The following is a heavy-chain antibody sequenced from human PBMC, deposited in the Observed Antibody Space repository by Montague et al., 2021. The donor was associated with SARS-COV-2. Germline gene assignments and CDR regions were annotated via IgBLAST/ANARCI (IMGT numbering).Heavy chain of an antibody. V-gene: IGHV4-34*01. D-gene: IGHD3-3*01. CDR1: GGSLSSYY. CDR2: TTIRASA. J-gene: IGHJ3*02. Sequence: SETLSLTCSVYGGSLSSYYSTWNPQPPGRGLEWIGETTIRASANYNPSLKSRVSISVDTSKNQLSLKLTSVTAADTGVYYCARGQVTVFEVLIMLPAAGPFDIWGQGTMVTVSS. CDR3: ARGQVTVFEVLIMLPAAGPFDI.